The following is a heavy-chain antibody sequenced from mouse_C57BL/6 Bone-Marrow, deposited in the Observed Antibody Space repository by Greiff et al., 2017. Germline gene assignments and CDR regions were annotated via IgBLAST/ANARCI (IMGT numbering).Heavy chain of an antibody. CDR3: TTLANSHFDY. J-gene: IGHJ2*01. CDR1: GFNIKDDY. Sequence: EVQLQESGAELVRPGASVKLSCTASGFNIKDDYMHWVKQRPEQGLEWIGWIDPENGDTEYASKFQGKATITADTSSNTAYLQLSSLTSEDTAVYYCTTLANSHFDYWGQGTTLTVSS. V-gene: IGHV14-4*01. CDR2: IDPENGDT. D-gene: IGHD1-1*01.